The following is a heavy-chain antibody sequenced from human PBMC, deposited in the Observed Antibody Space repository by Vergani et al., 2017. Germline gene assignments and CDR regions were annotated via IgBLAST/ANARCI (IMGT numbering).Heavy chain of an antibody. J-gene: IGHJ6*03. V-gene: IGHV3-15*01. D-gene: IGHD2-15*01. Sequence: EVQLVESGGGLVKPGRSLRLSCAVSGFTFSNAWMSWVRQAPGKGLEWVGRFKSKTDGGTTDYAAPVKGRFTISRDDSKNTLYLQMNSLKTEDTAVYYCARGVVVVAATEGGYYYYMDVWGKGTTVTVSS. CDR1: GFTFSNAW. CDR3: ARGVVVVAATEGGYYYYMDV. CDR2: FKSKTDGGTT.